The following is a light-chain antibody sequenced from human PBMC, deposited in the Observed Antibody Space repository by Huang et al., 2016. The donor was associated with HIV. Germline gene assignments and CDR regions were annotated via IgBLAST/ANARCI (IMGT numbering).Light chain of an antibody. J-gene: IGKJ3*01. CDR3: QQSYSTPRST. Sequence: DIQMTQSPSSLSASVGDRVTITCRASQSISSYLNWYQQKPGKAPKLLIYAASSLQSGVPSRCSGSGSGTDFTLTISSLQPEDFATYYCQQSYSTPRSTFGPGTKVDIK. CDR1: QSISSY. V-gene: IGKV1-39*01. CDR2: AAS.